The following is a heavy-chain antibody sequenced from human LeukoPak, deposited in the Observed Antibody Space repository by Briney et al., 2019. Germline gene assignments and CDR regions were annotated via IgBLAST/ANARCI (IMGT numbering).Heavy chain of an antibody. CDR1: GFTFSSYE. V-gene: IGHV3-48*03. D-gene: IGHD3-22*01. J-gene: IGHJ4*02. CDR3: ARGGSTYYYDSSGYI. Sequence: TGGSLRLSCAASGFTFSSYEMNWVRQAPGKGLEWVSYISSSGSNIYYADSVKGRFTISRDNAKNSLYLQMNSLRAEDTAVYYCARGGSTYYYDSSGYIWGQGTLVTDCS. CDR2: ISSSGSNI.